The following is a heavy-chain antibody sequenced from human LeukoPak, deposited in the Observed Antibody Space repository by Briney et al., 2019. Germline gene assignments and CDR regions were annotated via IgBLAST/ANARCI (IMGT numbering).Heavy chain of an antibody. CDR3: ARLREIPVFGVVTKSTSYFDY. D-gene: IGHD3-3*01. V-gene: IGHV3-7*01. CDR1: GFTFSTYW. Sequence: GGSLRLSCEASGFTFSTYWMSWVRQAPGKGLELVANIKQDRSEKYYVDSVKGRFTISRDNAKNSLYLQMNSLRAEDTAVYYCARLREIPVFGVVTKSTSYFDYWGQGTLVTVSS. CDR2: IKQDRSEK. J-gene: IGHJ4*02.